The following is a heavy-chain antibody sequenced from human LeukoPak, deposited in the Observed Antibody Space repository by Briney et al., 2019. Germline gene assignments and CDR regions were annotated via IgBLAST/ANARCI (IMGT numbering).Heavy chain of an antibody. D-gene: IGHD3-22*01. Sequence: SRTLSLTCTVSGGSISSGDYYWSWIRQPPGKGLEWIGYMYYSGSTYYNPSLKSRATISVDTSKNQFSLKLSSVTAADTAVYYCARPYYYDSRIDPWGQGTLVTVSS. CDR1: GGSISSGDYY. J-gene: IGHJ5*02. CDR2: MYYSGST. CDR3: ARPYYYDSRIDP. V-gene: IGHV4-30-4*01.